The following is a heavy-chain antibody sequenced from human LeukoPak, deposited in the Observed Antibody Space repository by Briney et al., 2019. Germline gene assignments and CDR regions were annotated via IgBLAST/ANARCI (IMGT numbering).Heavy chain of an antibody. CDR3: AKMPVSYSSGWSNFDY. CDR1: GFTFSSYA. Sequence: PGGSLRLSCAASGFTFSSYAMSWVRQAPGKGLVWVSGISGSAASTYYADSVKGRFTISRDNSKDTLYLQMNSLRAEDTAVYFCAKMPVSYSSGWSNFDYWGQGTLVTVSS. CDR2: ISGSAAST. J-gene: IGHJ4*02. V-gene: IGHV3-23*01. D-gene: IGHD6-19*01.